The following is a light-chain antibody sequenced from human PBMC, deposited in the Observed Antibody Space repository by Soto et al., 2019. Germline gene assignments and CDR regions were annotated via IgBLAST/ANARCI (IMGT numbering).Light chain of an antibody. V-gene: IGKV3-15*01. J-gene: IGKJ4*01. CDR2: AAS. Sequence: EIVMTQSPATLSVSPGDRATLSCRASESVSTNLAWYQQKPVQAPRLLIYAASTRATGIPARFSGSGSGTEFTLTISSLQSEDFAVYYCQQYDLSSGFGGGTKVEIK. CDR3: QQYDLSSG. CDR1: ESVSTN.